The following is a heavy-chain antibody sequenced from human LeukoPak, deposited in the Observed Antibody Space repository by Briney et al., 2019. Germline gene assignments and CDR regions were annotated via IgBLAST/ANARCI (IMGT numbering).Heavy chain of an antibody. Sequence: PSETLSLTCAVYGGSFSGYYWSWIRQPPGKGLEWIGEINHSGSTNYNPSLKSRVTISVDKSKNQFSLKLSSVTAADTAVYYCARVGATTPFDYWGQGTLVTVSS. CDR1: GGSFSGYY. D-gene: IGHD1-26*01. V-gene: IGHV4-34*01. CDR2: INHSGST. CDR3: ARVGATTPFDY. J-gene: IGHJ4*02.